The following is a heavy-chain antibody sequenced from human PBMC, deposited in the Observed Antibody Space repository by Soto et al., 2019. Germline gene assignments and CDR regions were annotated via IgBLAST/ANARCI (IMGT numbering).Heavy chain of an antibody. CDR3: AKDSKYYDFWSGPDAPDAFDI. J-gene: IGHJ3*02. CDR2: ISGSGGST. V-gene: IGHV3-23*01. CDR1: GCTFSSYD. Sequence: PGGSLRLSCAASGCTFSSYDMNWVRPAPGKGLEWVSSISGSGGSTYYADSVKGRFTISRDNSKNTLYLQMNSLRAEDTAVYYCAKDSKYYDFWSGPDAPDAFDIWGQGTMVTVSS. D-gene: IGHD3-3*01.